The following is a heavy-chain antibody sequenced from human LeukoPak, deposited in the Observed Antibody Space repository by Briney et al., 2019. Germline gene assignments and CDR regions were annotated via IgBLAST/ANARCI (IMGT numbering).Heavy chain of an antibody. CDR1: GITLSNYG. J-gene: IGHJ4*02. CDR3: AKRGVVIRVILVGFHKEAYYFDS. CDR2: LSGSGGST. D-gene: IGHD3-22*01. Sequence: GGSPRLSCAVSGITLSNYGMTWVRQAPGKGLEWVAGLSGSGGSTNYADSVKGRFTISRDNAKNTLYLQMNSLRAEDTAVYFCAKRGVVIRVILVGFHKEAYYFDSWGQGVLVTVSS. V-gene: IGHV3-23*01.